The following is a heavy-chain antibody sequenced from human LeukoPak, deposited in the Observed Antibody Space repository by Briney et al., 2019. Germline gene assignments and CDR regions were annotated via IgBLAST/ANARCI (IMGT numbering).Heavy chain of an antibody. V-gene: IGHV4-39*01. CDR2: IYYSGST. Sequence: SETLSLTCTVSGGSISSSSYYWGWIRQPPGKGLEWIGSIYYSGSTYYNPSLKSRVTISVDTSKNQLSLKLSSLTAADTAVDYYLRHSGSYYYYYYMDVWGKGTTVTVSS. CDR3: LRHSGSYYYYYYMDV. CDR1: GGSISSSSYY. J-gene: IGHJ6*03. D-gene: IGHD1-26*01.